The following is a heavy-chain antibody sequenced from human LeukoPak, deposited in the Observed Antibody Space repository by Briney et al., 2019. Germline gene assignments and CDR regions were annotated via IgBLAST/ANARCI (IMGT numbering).Heavy chain of an antibody. Sequence: ASVKVSCKASGGTFSSYSIIWVRQAPGQGLEWMGRIIPILGIANYAQKFQGRVTITADKSTSTAYMELSSLRSEDTAVYYCARVGGKTTVTYYYYGMDVWGQGTTVTVSS. V-gene: IGHV1-69*04. D-gene: IGHD4-17*01. J-gene: IGHJ6*02. CDR3: ARVGGKTTVTYYYYGMDV. CDR1: GGTFSSYS. CDR2: IIPILGIA.